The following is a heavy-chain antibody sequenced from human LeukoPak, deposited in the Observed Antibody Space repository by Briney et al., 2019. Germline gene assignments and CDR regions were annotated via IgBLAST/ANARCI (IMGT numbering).Heavy chain of an antibody. D-gene: IGHD3-3*01. CDR1: GGSISSSSYY. CDR2: IYYSGST. J-gene: IGHJ4*02. Sequence: SETLSLTCTVSGGSISSSSYYWGWIRQPPGKGLEWIGSIYYSGSTYYNPSLKSRVTISVDTSKNQFSLKLSSVTAADTAVYYCAREVTIFGVVIDLGYWGQGTLVTVSS. V-gene: IGHV4-39*07. CDR3: AREVTIFGVVIDLGY.